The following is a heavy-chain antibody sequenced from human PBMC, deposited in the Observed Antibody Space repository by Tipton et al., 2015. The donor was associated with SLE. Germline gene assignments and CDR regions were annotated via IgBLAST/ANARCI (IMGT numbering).Heavy chain of an antibody. CDR1: GGSISSHY. CDR2: IYYSGGT. J-gene: IGHJ4*02. D-gene: IGHD6-19*01. CDR3: ARDRGQWLVDY. Sequence: TLSLTCTVSGGSISSHYWGCVRQPPGEGVEWIGYIYYSGGTNYNPSLKSRVTISVGTSKNQFSLKLCSVTAADTAVYYCARDRGQWLVDYWGQGTLVTVSS. V-gene: IGHV4-59*11.